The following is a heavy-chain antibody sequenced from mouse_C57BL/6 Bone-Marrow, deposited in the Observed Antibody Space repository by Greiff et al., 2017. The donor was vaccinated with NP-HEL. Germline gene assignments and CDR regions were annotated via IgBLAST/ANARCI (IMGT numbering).Heavy chain of an antibody. CDR2: INPSSGYT. V-gene: IGHV1-7*01. Sequence: VQLQQSGADLAKPGASVKLSCKASGYTFTSYWMHWVKQRPGQGLEWIGYINPSSGYTKYNQKFKDKATLTADKSSSTAYMQLSSLTYEDSAVYYCASRWLRYAMDYWGQGTSVTVSS. CDR3: ASRWLRYAMDY. D-gene: IGHD2-2*01. J-gene: IGHJ4*01. CDR1: GYTFTSYW.